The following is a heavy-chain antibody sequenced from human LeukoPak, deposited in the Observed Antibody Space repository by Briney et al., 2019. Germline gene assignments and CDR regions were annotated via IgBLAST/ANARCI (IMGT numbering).Heavy chain of an antibody. CDR3: TRDRSGSYYFDY. D-gene: IGHD1-26*01. J-gene: IGHJ4*02. CDR2: IRSKAYGGTT. CDR1: GFTFGDYA. Sequence: SGGSLRLSCTASGFTFGDYAMSWVRQAPGKGLEWVGFIRSKAYGGTTEYAASVKGRFTISRDDSKSIAYLQMNSLKTEDTAVYYCTRDRSGSYYFDYWGQGTLVTVSS. V-gene: IGHV3-49*04.